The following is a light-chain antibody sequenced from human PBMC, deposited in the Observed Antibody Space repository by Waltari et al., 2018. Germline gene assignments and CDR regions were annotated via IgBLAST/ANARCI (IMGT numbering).Light chain of an antibody. CDR2: DVS. V-gene: IGLV2-14*03. CDR1: SRHVGGDNS. J-gene: IGLJ2*01. Sequence: QSALTQPASSSGYPGHSMTSSCTGSSRHVGGDNSVPWYQQHPGKAPKLIIYDVSNRPSGVSNRFSGSKSGNTASLTISGLQAEDEADYYCSSYISSDTLELFGGGTSLTV. CDR3: SSYISSDTLEL.